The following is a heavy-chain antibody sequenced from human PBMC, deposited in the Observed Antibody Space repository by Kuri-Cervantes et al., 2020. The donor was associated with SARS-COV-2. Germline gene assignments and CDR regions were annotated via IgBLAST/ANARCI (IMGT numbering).Heavy chain of an antibody. V-gene: IGHV1-69*04. CDR1: GGTLSSYT. Sequence: SVKVSCKASGGTLSSYTISWVRQAPGQGLEWMGRIIPILGIANYAQKFQGRVTITADKSTSTAYMELSSLRSEDTAVYYCARDQMDTTMVTDGMDFWGQGTTVTVSS. D-gene: IGHD5-18*01. CDR3: ARDQMDTTMVTDGMDF. CDR2: IIPILGIA. J-gene: IGHJ6*02.